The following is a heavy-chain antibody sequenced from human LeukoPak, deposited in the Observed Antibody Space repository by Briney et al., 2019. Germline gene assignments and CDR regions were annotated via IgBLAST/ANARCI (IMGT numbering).Heavy chain of an antibody. V-gene: IGHV1-8*01. CDR1: GYTFTKFY. CDR2: MNPNSGNT. D-gene: IGHD3-10*01. Sequence: GASVKVSCKASGYTFTKFYMHWVRQATGQGLEWMGWMNPNSGNTGYAQKFQGRVTMTRNTSISTAYMELSSLRSEDTAVYYCAREGDYYGSGDQGYWGQGTLVTVSS. CDR3: AREGDYYGSGDQGY. J-gene: IGHJ4*02.